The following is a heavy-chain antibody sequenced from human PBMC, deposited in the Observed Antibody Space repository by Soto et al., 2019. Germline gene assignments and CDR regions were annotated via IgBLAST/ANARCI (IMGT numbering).Heavy chain of an antibody. D-gene: IGHD2-15*01. CDR1: GDSVSSNSAA. V-gene: IGHV6-1*01. J-gene: IGHJ6*02. CDR3: ARDICSGGSCYSYCYGMDV. CDR2: TYYMSKWYN. Sequence: QVQLQQSGPGLVKPSQTLSLTCAISGDSVSSNSAAWNWIRQSPSRGLEWLGRTYYMSKWYNDYAVSVKRRITINPDTSKNQFSLQLNSVTPGDTAVYYCARDICSGGSCYSYCYGMDVWGQGTTVTVSS.